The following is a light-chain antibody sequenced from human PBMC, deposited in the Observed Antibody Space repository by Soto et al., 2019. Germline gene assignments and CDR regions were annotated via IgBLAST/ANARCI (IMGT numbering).Light chain of an antibody. V-gene: IGKV3-20*01. CDR2: DAS. CDR1: QSVSNNY. CDR3: QQCATSPLT. J-gene: IGKJ1*01. Sequence: EIVLTQSPGTLSLSPGERATLSCRASQSVSNNYVAWYQQKPGQAPRLLIYDASSRATGIPDRFSGSGSGTDFTLTISRVELEDFAVYYCQQCATSPLTFGQGTRVDIK.